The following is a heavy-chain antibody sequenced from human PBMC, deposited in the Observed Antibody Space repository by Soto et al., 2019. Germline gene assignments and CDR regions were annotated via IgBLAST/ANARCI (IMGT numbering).Heavy chain of an antibody. J-gene: IGHJ4*02. CDR3: TKSCRRGFNICGS. CDR1: GFIFNKYG. Sequence: QVQVVEYGGGVAQPGRSLRLSCTVSGFIFNKYGMHWVRQAPGKGLEWVAGISEDGSSKYYTDSVKGRFTISRDNSKNTLYLHMNSLRAQDTAVFHCTKSCRRGFNICGSWGQGTLVTVSS. CDR2: ISEDGSSK. V-gene: IGHV3-30*18. D-gene: IGHD2-15*01.